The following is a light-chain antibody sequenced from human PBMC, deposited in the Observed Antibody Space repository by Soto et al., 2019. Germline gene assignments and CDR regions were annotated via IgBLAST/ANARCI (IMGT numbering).Light chain of an antibody. Sequence: QSALTQPASVSGSPGQSITISCTGTSRDIGTSNLVSWYQQYPGKAPKLMIYEVTKRPSGISYRFSGSKSDNTASLTISGLQPEDEADYHCSSYTTSNTRQIVFGTGTKVTVL. V-gene: IGLV2-14*02. CDR2: EVT. J-gene: IGLJ1*01. CDR1: SRDIGTSNL. CDR3: SSYTTSNTRQIV.